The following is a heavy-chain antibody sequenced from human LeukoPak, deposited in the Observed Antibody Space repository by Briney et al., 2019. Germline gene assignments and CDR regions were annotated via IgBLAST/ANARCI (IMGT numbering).Heavy chain of an antibody. D-gene: IGHD3-9*01. J-gene: IGHJ4*02. Sequence: GASVKVSCKVSGYTLTELSMHWVRQAPGKGLEWMGGFDPEDGETIYAQKFQGRVTMTEDTSTDTAYMELSSLRSEDTAVYYCATGNTKTTYFDWYFDYWGQGTLVTVSS. CDR1: GYTLTELS. CDR2: FDPEDGET. CDR3: ATGNTKTTYFDWYFDY. V-gene: IGHV1-24*01.